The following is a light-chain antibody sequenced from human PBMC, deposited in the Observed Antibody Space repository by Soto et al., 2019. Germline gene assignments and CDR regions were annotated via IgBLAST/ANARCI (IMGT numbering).Light chain of an antibody. Sequence: DIQLTQSPSLLSASVGDRVTITCRASHDISAYLALYQQKPGKAPKLMIYEASTLQSGVPSRFSGSGSGTEFTLTISGLLPEDFATYHCQQLNTLPFTFGQGTRLEIK. CDR3: QQLNTLPFT. CDR2: EAS. J-gene: IGKJ5*01. CDR1: HDISAY. V-gene: IGKV1-9*01.